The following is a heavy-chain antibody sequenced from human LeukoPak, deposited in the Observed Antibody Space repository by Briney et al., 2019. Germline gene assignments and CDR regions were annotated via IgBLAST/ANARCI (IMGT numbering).Heavy chain of an antibody. Sequence: ASVKVSCKVSGYTLTELSMHWVRQAPGKGLEWMGGFDPEDGETIYAQKFQGRVTMTEDTSTDTAYMELSSLRSEDTAVYYCATVPPLIGVVHTPSGYWGQGTLVTVSS. V-gene: IGHV1-24*01. CDR1: GYTLTELS. CDR2: FDPEDGET. CDR3: ATVPPLIGVVHTPSGY. D-gene: IGHD3-3*01. J-gene: IGHJ4*02.